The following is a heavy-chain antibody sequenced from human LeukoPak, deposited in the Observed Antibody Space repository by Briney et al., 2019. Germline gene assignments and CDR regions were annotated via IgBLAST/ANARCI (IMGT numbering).Heavy chain of an antibody. D-gene: IGHD4-17*01. CDR1: GFTFSSYW. J-gene: IGHJ6*02. CDR3: ARDTYGNYGMDV. V-gene: IGHV3-7*04. CDR2: IKQDGSEK. Sequence: GGSLRLSCAVSGFTFSSYWMSWVREAPGKGLAWVANIKQDGSEKYYVDSVKGCFTISRDNAKNSLYLQMNSVRAEDTGVYYCARDTYGNYGMDVWGQGTTVTVSS.